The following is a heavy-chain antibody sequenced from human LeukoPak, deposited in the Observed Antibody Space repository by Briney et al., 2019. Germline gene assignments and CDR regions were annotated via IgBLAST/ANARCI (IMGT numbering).Heavy chain of an antibody. CDR2: MNPNSGNT. J-gene: IGHJ6*02. V-gene: IGHV1-8*01. D-gene: IGHD5-18*01. CDR3: ARGPQQLWLSYYYYYGMDV. CDR1: GYTFTSYD. Sequence: ASVKVSCKASGYTFTSYDINWVRQATGQGLEWVGWMNPNSGNTGYAQKFQGRVTMTRNTSISTAYMELSSLRSEDTAVYYCARGPQQLWLSYYYYYGMDVWGQGTTVTVSS.